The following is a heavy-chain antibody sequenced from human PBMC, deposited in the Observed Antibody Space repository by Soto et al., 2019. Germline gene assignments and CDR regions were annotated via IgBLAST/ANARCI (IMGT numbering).Heavy chain of an antibody. D-gene: IGHD1-7*01. Sequence: EVQLAESGGGMVQPGGSLRLSCVASGFTFSSYDMHWVRQAPGNGLEYVSSISSNGGTTYYGNSVKGRFTISRDNSKNTQYPQMGSLRAEDMAVYYCVRRVSGNYDYWGQGTLVTVSS. V-gene: IGHV3-64*01. J-gene: IGHJ4*02. CDR1: GFTFSSYD. CDR3: VRRVSGNYDY. CDR2: ISSNGGTT.